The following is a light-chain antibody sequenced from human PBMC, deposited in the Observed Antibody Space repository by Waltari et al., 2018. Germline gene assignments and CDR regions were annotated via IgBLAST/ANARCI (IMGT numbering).Light chain of an antibody. CDR3: QQYNNWPPLT. CDR2: GAS. Sequence: DILMTQSPATLSVSPGERATLSCRASQSDSSNLAWYQQKRGQAPRLLIHGASTRATGIPARFNGSGSGTEFTLTISSLQSEDFAVYYCQQYNNWPPLTFGGGTKVEI. V-gene: IGKV3-15*01. J-gene: IGKJ4*01. CDR1: QSDSSN.